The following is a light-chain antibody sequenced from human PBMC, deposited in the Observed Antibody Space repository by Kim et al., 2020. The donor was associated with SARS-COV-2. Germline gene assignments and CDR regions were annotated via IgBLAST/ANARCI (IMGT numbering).Light chain of an antibody. CDR1: KLGDTY. CDR3: QAWDSSTYV. CDR2: QDN. Sequence: SYELTQPPSVSVSPGQTASITCSGDKLGDTYACWYQQKPGQSPVLVIYQDNKRPSGIPELFSGSNSGNTATLTISGTQAMDEADYYCQAWDSSTYVFGTGTKVTVL. J-gene: IGLJ1*01. V-gene: IGLV3-1*01.